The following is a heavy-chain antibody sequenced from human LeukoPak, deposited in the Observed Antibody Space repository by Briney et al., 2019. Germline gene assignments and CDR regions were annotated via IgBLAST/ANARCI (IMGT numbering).Heavy chain of an antibody. CDR3: ARVVAAAGTNYYYYYMDV. CDR2: TYYRSKWYN. CDR1: GDSISSNSAA. J-gene: IGHJ6*03. Sequence: SQTLSLTCAISGDSISSNSAAWNWIRQSPSRGLEWLGRTYYRSKWYNDYAVSVKSRITINPDTSKNQFSLQLNSVTPEDTAVYYCARVVAAAGTNYYYYYMDVWGKGTTVTISS. V-gene: IGHV6-1*01. D-gene: IGHD6-13*01.